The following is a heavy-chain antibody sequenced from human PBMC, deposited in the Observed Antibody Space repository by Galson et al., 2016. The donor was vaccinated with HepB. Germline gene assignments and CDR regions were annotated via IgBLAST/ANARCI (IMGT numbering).Heavy chain of an antibody. CDR3: ARDSGGGPNDFDY. CDR2: IWDNGRNK. D-gene: IGHD3-16*01. J-gene: IGHJ4*02. CDR1: GFSVSRFG. V-gene: IGHV3-33*01. Sequence: SLRLSCAASGFSVSRFGMHWVRQAPGKGLEWVAIIWDNGRNKQYTDSVKGRFTISSDSSENRVYLQMNSLSAEDTAVYYCARDSGGGPNDFDYWGQGTLVTVSS.